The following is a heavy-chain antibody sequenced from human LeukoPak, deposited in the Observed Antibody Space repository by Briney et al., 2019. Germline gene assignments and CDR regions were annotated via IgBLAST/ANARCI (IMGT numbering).Heavy chain of an antibody. CDR1: GFSFSSYW. CDR2: IRKDGSDK. J-gene: IGHJ3*02. Sequence: GGSLRLSCVASGFSFSSYWMSWVRQAPGKGLEWVGNIRKDGSDKYYIDSVKGRFTISRDNAKNSLYVQMNSLRAEDTAVYYCARESPYYDILTGYLPGAFDIWGQGTMVTVSS. V-gene: IGHV3-7*03. D-gene: IGHD3-9*01. CDR3: ARESPYYDILTGYLPGAFDI.